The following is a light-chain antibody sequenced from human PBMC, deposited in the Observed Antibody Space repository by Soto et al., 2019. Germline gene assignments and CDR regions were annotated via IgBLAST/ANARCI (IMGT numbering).Light chain of an antibody. CDR2: GAS. V-gene: IGKV3-20*01. J-gene: IGKJ1*01. CDR3: QQYARSSWT. Sequence: VLTQSPGTLSLSPGERATLSCRAGQSVSGTFLNWYQHKPGQAPRLLIYGASSRATGTPDRFSGSGSGTDFTLTISRLEPDDFAVYYCQQYARSSWTFGQGTKVEIK. CDR1: QSVSGTF.